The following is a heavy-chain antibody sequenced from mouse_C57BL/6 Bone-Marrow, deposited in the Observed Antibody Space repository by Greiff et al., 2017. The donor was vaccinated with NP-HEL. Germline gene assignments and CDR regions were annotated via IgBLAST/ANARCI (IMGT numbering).Heavy chain of an antibody. CDR3: ASVYYDYDGAWFAY. D-gene: IGHD2-4*01. Sequence: QVQLQQPGAELVRPGSSVKLSCKASGYTFTSYWMDWVKQRPGQGLEWIGNIYPSDSETHYNQKFKDKATLTVDKSSSTAYMQLISLTSEESAVYYCASVYYDYDGAWFAYWGQGTLVTVSA. V-gene: IGHV1-61*01. CDR2: IYPSDSET. J-gene: IGHJ3*01. CDR1: GYTFTSYW.